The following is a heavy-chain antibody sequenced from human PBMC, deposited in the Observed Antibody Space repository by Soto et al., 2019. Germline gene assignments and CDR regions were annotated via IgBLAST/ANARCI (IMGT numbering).Heavy chain of an antibody. D-gene: IGHD2-15*01. V-gene: IGHV4-39*01. CDR1: GGSISSSSYY. CDR2: IYYSGST. Sequence: SETLSLTCTVSGGSISSSSYYWGWIRQPPGKGLEWIGSIYYSGSTYYNPSLKSRVTISVDTSKNQFSLKLSSVTAADTAVYYCARRPSGGSRHRENWFDPWGQGTLVTVSS. CDR3: ARRPSGGSRHRENWFDP. J-gene: IGHJ5*02.